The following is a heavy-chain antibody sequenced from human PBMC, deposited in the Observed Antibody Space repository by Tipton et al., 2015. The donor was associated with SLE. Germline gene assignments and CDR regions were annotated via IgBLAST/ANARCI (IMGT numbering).Heavy chain of an antibody. V-gene: IGHV3-48*03. CDR2: ISSSGTTI. D-gene: IGHD3-3*01. CDR1: GFTLRSYE. CDR3: AREGGGYYDFWSGYSYDAFDI. Sequence: SLRLSCAASGFTLRSYEMNWVRQAPGKGLEWVSYISSSGTTIYYADSVKGRFTISRDNAENSLYLQMNSLRAEDTAVYYCAREGGGYYDFWSGYSYDAFDIWGQGTMVTVSS. J-gene: IGHJ3*02.